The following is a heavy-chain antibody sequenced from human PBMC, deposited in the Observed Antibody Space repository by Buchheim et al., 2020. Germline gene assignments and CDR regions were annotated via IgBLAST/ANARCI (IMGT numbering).Heavy chain of an antibody. CDR3: ARVRPAGDLGLFDS. D-gene: IGHD2-2*01. CDR1: GGSISTNNW. Sequence: QLQLWESGPGLVKPSGTLSLTCVVSGGSISTNNWWSWVRQPPEKGLEWIGDTYHDGTTTYNPSLQSRGTISVDTAKRQFSLRLTSMTAADAALYYCARVRPAGDLGLFDSWGQG. V-gene: IGHV4-4*02. CDR2: TYHDGTT. J-gene: IGHJ5*01.